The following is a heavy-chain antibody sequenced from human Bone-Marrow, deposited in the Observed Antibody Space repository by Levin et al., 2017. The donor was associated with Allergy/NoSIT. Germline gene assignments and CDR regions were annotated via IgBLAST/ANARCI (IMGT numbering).Heavy chain of an antibody. CDR3: ARNLGYCTADSCPGMDV. Sequence: GASVKVSCKASGYTFTTYYIHWVRQVPGQGREWMGMIDPTDGATYYAQMFQGRVTMTRDTSTNTVYMELSSLRSEDTAVYYCARNLGYCTADSCPGMDVWGQGTTVTVSS. V-gene: IGHV1-46*01. CDR1: GYTFTTYY. D-gene: IGHD2-15*01. J-gene: IGHJ6*02. CDR2: IDPTDGAT.